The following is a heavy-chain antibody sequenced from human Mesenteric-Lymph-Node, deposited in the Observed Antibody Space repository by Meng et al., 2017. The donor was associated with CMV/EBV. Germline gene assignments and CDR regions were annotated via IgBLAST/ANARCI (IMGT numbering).Heavy chain of an antibody. D-gene: IGHD6-19*01. V-gene: IGHV3-30*04. Sequence: SGFIFSAYGMHWVRQAQGKGLEWVNMIPYDGKKKYYSDSVRGRFTISRDNSKNMLYLDMNGLRVEDTAVYYCARDPRISVGGTVGDHWGQGTLVTVSS. J-gene: IGHJ4*02. CDR1: GFIFSAYG. CDR3: ARDPRISVGGTVGDH. CDR2: IPYDGKKK.